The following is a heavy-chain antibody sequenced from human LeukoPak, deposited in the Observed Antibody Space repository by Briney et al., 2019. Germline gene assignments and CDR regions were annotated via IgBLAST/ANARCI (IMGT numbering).Heavy chain of an antibody. V-gene: IGHV1-2*02. CDR2: IDPNSGGT. J-gene: IGHJ4*02. D-gene: IGHD3/OR15-3a*01. Sequence: ASVTVPCKASGYTFTGKFIHWVRQAPGQGLEWMGWIDPNSGGTDYAQKFRGRVTMTRDTSTSTAYMDLSSLISDDTAVYYCARDREGLAYFDYWGQGTLVTVSS. CDR3: ARDREGLAYFDY. CDR1: GYTFTGKF.